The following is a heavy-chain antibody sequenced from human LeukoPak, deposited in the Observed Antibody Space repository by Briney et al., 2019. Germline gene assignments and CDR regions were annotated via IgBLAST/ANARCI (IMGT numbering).Heavy chain of an antibody. J-gene: IGHJ4*02. CDR3: ARGPAGYN. CDR1: GFTVTSKH. Sequence: GGSLRLSCAASGFTVTSKHMSWVRHAPGKGLEWVSVIYSSGSTDYADSVKGRFTISRDNLKNPLYLQMNSLRAEDMSVYYCARGPAGYNWGQGTLVTFSS. V-gene: IGHV3-53*01. D-gene: IGHD1-1*01. CDR2: IYSSGST.